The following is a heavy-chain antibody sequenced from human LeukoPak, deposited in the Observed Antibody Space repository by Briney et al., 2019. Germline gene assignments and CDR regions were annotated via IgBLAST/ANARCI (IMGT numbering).Heavy chain of an antibody. CDR1: GFTFSNAW. CDR2: IKSKTDTGTT. Sequence: GGSLRLSCAASGFTFSNAWMSWVRQAPGKGLEWVGRIKSKTDTGTTDYAARVEGIFTISRDDSKNTLYLQINSLKPEDAAVYDCTTSSYYYGAVSYRTVFDYWGQGTLVTVSS. D-gene: IGHD3-10*01. CDR3: TTSSYYYGAVSYRTVFDY. J-gene: IGHJ4*02. V-gene: IGHV3-15*01.